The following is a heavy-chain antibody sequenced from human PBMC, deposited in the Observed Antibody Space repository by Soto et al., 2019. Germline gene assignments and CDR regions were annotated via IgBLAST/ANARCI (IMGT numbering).Heavy chain of an antibody. CDR3: GRAFAYFDS. Sequence: SETLSLTCTVSGGSFKSGSYSWSWLRQPPGKGLYGLGDVYHTVRNSYNPSLKIRVSISMETYKNQFSLNLDSVTAADPAVYFCGRAFAYFDSCGQGTLVTGSS. D-gene: IGHD3-3*01. V-gene: IGHV4-61*01. CDR2: VYHTVRN. CDR1: GGSFKSGSYS. J-gene: IGHJ4*02.